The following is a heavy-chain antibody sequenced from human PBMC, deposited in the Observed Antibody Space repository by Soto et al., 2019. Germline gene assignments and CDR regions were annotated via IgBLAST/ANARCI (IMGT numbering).Heavy chain of an antibody. CDR3: AKDLQAYGDYDYYCYGLDV. V-gene: IGHV3-30*18. J-gene: IGHJ6*02. Sequence: QLVESGGGVVPPGASLRLSCAASGFTFSTFGMHWVRQTPGKGLEWVAVISYDGNNKVYADSVKGRFTISRDNFKNTVDLVMNNLKVDDTAVYYCAKDLQAYGDYDYYCYGLDVWGQGGTVSVSS. CDR1: GFTFSTFG. D-gene: IGHD4-17*01. CDR2: ISYDGNNK.